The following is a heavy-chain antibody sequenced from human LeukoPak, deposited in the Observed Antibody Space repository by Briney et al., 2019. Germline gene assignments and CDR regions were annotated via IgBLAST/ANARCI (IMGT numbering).Heavy chain of an antibody. CDR3: YGGNAEQ. D-gene: IGHD4-23*01. Sequence: GRSLRLSCAASGFTFSSYWMHWVRQAPGKELVWVSGINTDGSSTNYADSVKGRFTISRDNAKNTLYLQMNSLRVEDMAVYYCYGGNAEQWGQGTLVTVSS. V-gene: IGHV3-74*01. CDR2: INTDGSST. CDR1: GFTFSSYW. J-gene: IGHJ1*01.